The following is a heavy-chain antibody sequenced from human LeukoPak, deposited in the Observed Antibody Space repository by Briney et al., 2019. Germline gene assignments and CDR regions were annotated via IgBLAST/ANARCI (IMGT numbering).Heavy chain of an antibody. CDR3: ARGGGAAVY. D-gene: IGHD3-16*01. CDR1: GGSVSGYY. V-gene: IGHV4-59*02. J-gene: IGHJ4*02. CDR2: IYYSGST. Sequence: SETLSLTCTVSGGSVSGYYWTWIRQPPGKGLEWIGYIYYSGSTFYNPSLKSRVTISVDTSKNQFSLKRNSVIAADTAVYYCARGGGAAVYWGQGTLVTVSS.